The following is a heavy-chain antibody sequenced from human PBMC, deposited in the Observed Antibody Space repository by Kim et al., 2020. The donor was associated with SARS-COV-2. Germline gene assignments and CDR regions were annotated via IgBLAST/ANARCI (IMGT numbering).Heavy chain of an antibody. D-gene: IGHD6-13*01. J-gene: IGHJ4*02. CDR2: IYSDGSTT. V-gene: IGHV3-74*01. Sequence: GGSLRLSCAASGFTFSSYWMHWVRQVPGKGLVWVSRIYSDGSTTNYADSVKGRFTISRDNAKNTLYLEMNSLRAEDTAVYYCARGGNSSSRMAFDYWGQG. CDR3: ARGGNSSSRMAFDY. CDR1: GFTFSSYW.